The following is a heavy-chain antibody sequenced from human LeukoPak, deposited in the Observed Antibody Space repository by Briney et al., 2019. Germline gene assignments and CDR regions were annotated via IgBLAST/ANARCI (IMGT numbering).Heavy chain of an antibody. Sequence: SRGSLRLSCAASGFTFSSYGMHWVRQAPGKGLEWVAVISYDGSNKYYADSVKGRFTISRDNSKNTLYLQMNSLRAEDTAVYYCAKDNGDFLIDCWGQGTLVTVSS. V-gene: IGHV3-30*18. CDR3: AKDNGDFLIDC. J-gene: IGHJ4*02. D-gene: IGHD4-17*01. CDR2: ISYDGSNK. CDR1: GFTFSSYG.